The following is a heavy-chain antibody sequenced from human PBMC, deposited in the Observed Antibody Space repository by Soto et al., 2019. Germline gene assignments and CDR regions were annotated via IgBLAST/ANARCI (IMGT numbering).Heavy chain of an antibody. Sequence: SETLSLTCTVSGDSNTDYYWSWIRQSPGKGLEWIGYIYYSGSASYNPSLKSRVTISVDTSKNQFSLKMTSVTTADTAVYYCARGRRNWFDTWGQGTLVTVSS. CDR2: IYYSGSA. V-gene: IGHV4-59*01. CDR1: GDSNTDYY. CDR3: ARGRRNWFDT. J-gene: IGHJ5*02.